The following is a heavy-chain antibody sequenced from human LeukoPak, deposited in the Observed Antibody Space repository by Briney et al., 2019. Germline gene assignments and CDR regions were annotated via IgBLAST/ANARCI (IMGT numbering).Heavy chain of an antibody. Sequence: GASVKVSCKASGYTFTGYYMHWVRQAPGQGLEWMGRIIPILDITNYAQKFQGRVTITADTSTSPAYMDLSSLRSEGTAVYYCARGHTYYDILTGSYPSQLDVFDIWGQGTMVTVSS. D-gene: IGHD3-9*01. J-gene: IGHJ3*02. CDR3: ARGHTYYDILTGSYPSQLDVFDI. V-gene: IGHV1-69*04. CDR2: IIPILDIT. CDR1: GYTFTGYY.